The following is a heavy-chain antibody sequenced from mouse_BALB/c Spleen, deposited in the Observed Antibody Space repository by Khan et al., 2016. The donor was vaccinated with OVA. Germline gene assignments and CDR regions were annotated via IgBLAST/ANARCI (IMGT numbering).Heavy chain of an antibody. CDR3: VRDGAYHRSDGLVAY. D-gene: IGHD1-3*01. V-gene: IGHV1-4*01. Sequence: QVQLQQSGAELARPGASVKMSCKASGYTFTSYTINWIKLRPGQGLEWIGYINPSNGYTNYNQKFREKATLTADKSSTTAYMQLSSLTSDDSAVYNKVRDGAYHRSDGLVAYWGQGTRVTVSA. CDR1: GYTFTSYT. J-gene: IGHJ3*01. CDR2: INPSNGYT.